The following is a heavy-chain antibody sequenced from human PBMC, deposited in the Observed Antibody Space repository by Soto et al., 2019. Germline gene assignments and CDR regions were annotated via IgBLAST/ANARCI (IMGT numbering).Heavy chain of an antibody. Sequence: EVQLLESGGGLVQPGGSLRLSCAASGFTFSNYAMTWVRQAPGKGLEWVSVITGRGGGTYFVDSVKGRFTISRDNSKNTVYLQMNSLRAEDTAVYYCANRTLTAAGFDYWGQGTLVTVSS. J-gene: IGHJ4*02. D-gene: IGHD6-13*01. CDR1: GFTFSNYA. CDR2: ITGRGGGT. CDR3: ANRTLTAAGFDY. V-gene: IGHV3-23*01.